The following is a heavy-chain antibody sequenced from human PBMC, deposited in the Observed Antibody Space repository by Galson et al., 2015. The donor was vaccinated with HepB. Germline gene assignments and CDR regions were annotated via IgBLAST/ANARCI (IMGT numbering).Heavy chain of an antibody. J-gene: IGHJ4*02. Sequence: SLRLSCAASGFTFDDYAMHWVRQAPGKGLEWVSGISWNSITIGYVDSVKGRFTISRDNAKNSLYLQMNSLRAEDTAVYYCARDSRWGGHFDYWGQGTLVTVSS. CDR2: ISWNSITI. CDR1: GFTFDDYA. V-gene: IGHV3-9*01. D-gene: IGHD2-21*01. CDR3: ARDSRWGGHFDY.